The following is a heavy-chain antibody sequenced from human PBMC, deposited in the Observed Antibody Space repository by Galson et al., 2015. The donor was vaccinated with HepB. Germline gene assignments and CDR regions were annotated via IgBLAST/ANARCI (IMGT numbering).Heavy chain of an antibody. D-gene: IGHD6-19*01. CDR2: TYYRSKWYS. J-gene: IGHJ4*02. V-gene: IGHV6-1*01. CDR3: ASHYSSGWYGGASFED. Sequence: CAISGDSVFSNRAAWSWIRRSPSRGLEWLGRTYYRSKWYSDYAESVKSRITINPDPSRNQFSLQLNSVTPEDTAVYYCASHYSSGWYGGASFEDWGQGTLVTVSS. CDR1: GDSVFSNRAA.